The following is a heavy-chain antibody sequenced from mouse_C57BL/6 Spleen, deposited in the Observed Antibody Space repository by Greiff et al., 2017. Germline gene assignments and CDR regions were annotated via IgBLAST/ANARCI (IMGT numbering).Heavy chain of an antibody. CDR2: IHPSDSDT. CDR3: AIGTDGYYDYAMDY. CDR1: GYTFTSYW. Sequence: QVQLKQPGAELVKPGASVKVSCKASGYTFTSYWMHWVKQRPGQGLEWIGRIHPSDSDTNYNQKFKGKATLTVDKSSSTAYMQLSSLTSEDSAVYYCAIGTDGYYDYAMDYWGQGTSVTVSS. V-gene: IGHV1-74*01. J-gene: IGHJ4*01. D-gene: IGHD2-3*01.